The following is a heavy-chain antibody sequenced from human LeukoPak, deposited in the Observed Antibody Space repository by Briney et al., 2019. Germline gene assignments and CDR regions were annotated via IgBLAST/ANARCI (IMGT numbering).Heavy chain of an antibody. J-gene: IGHJ5*02. CDR3: ATSPARITIFGVVIGNWFDP. CDR2: ISAYNGNT. CDR1: GYTFTSYG. V-gene: IGHV1-18*01. D-gene: IGHD3-3*01. Sequence: ASVKVSCKASGYTFTSYGISWVRQAPGQGLEWMGWISAYNGNTNYAQKLQGRVTMTTDTSTSTAYMELRSLRSVDTAVYYCATSPARITIFGVVIGNWFDPWGQGTLVTVSS.